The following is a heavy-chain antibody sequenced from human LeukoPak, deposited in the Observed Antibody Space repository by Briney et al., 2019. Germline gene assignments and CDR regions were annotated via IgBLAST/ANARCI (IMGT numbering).Heavy chain of an antibody. J-gene: IGHJ5*02. CDR2: IYYTGTT. CDR1: GGSLSTHY. V-gene: IGHV4-59*11. D-gene: IGHD3-22*01. Sequence: SETLSLTCTVSGGSLSTHYWSWVRQPPGKGLEWMGYIYYTGTTSYNPSLKIRVTISVDTSKNQFSLRLSSVTAADAAVYYCARASGGYFNNWFDPWGQGTLVTVSS. CDR3: ARASGGYFNNWFDP.